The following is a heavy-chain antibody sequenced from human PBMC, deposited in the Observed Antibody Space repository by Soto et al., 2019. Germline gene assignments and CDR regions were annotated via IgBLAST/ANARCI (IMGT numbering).Heavy chain of an antibody. V-gene: IGHV1-69*12. CDR2: IIPIFATA. CDR3: AQCLLGVNYYYGMDV. CDR1: GGTFSSYA. D-gene: IGHD3-16*01. Sequence: QVQLVQSGAEVKKPGSSVKVSCKASGGTFSSYAINWVRQAPGQGLEWMGGIIPIFATADYAQKFQGRVTITADESPSTAYVELSSLRSEDTAVYYCAQCLLGVNYYYGMDVWGQGTTVTVSS. J-gene: IGHJ6*02.